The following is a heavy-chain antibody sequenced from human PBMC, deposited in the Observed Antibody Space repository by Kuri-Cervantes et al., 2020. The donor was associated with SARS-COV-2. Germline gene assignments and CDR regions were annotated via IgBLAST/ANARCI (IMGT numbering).Heavy chain of an antibody. Sequence: GSLRLSCAASGFTFSSYAMHWVRQAPGKGLEWIGNNNYGGNTNYNPSLKSRVAISRDTSKNQVFLILRSVTAADTAVYYCARRTDWFDSWGQGILVTVSS. CDR1: GFTFSSYA. V-gene: IGHV4-59*08. J-gene: IGHJ5*01. CDR2: NNYGGNT. CDR3: ARRTDWFDS.